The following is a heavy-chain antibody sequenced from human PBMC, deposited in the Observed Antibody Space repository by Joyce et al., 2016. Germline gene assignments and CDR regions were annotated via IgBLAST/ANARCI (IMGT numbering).Heavy chain of an antibody. V-gene: IGHV3-30*18. CDR2: ISYAGSIK. CDR1: GFTFRNYG. CDR3: AKEINHHDSSGYYFSFDS. Sequence: QVQLVESGGGLVQPGKSLRLSCAASGFTFRNYGLHWVRQAPGKGLDWVAFISYAGSIKYYAASVKGRFTISRDDSENTLYLQMNSLRPEDTAVYYCAKEINHHDSSGYYFSFDSWGQGTLATVSS. J-gene: IGHJ4*02. D-gene: IGHD3-22*01.